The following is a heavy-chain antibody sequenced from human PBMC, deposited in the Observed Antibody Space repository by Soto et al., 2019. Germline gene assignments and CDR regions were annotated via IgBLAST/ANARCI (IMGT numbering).Heavy chain of an antibody. CDR1: GFTFSSYG. J-gene: IGHJ5*02. CDR3: ARGGRQYYDFWSGYYKNWFDP. Sequence: GGSLRLSCAASGFTFSSYGMHWVRQAPGKGLEWVAVISYDGSNKYYADSVKGRFTISRDNSKNTLYLQMNSLRAEDTAVYYCARGGRQYYDFWSGYYKNWFDPWGQGTLVTVSS. D-gene: IGHD3-3*01. V-gene: IGHV3-30*03. CDR2: ISYDGSNK.